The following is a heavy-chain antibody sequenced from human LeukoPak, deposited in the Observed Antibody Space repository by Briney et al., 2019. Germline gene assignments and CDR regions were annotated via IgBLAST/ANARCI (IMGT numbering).Heavy chain of an antibody. V-gene: IGHV3-23*01. CDR1: GFTFSSYA. D-gene: IGHD3-22*01. CDR3: AKDAPPIDYYYDSSGYYLFS. J-gene: IGHJ5*02. CDR2: ISGSGGST. Sequence: GGSLRLSCAASGFTFSSYAMSWVRQAPGKGLEWVSAISGSGGSTYYADSVKGRFTISRDNSKNTLYLQMNSLRAEDTAVYYCAKDAPPIDYYYDSSGYYLFSWGQGTLVTVSS.